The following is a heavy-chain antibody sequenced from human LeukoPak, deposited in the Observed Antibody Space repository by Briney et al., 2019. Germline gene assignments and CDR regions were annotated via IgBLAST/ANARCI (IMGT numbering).Heavy chain of an antibody. V-gene: IGHV4-61*02. CDR3: ARGGSYWTFDY. CDR1: GGSISSGNFY. D-gene: IGHD1-26*01. Sequence: PSETLSLTCTVSGGSISSGNFYWSWIRQPAGKGLEWIGRIFASGSTDHNPSLKSRVTISVDTSRYQFSLKLTSVTAADTAVYYCARGGSYWTFDYWGQGALVTVSS. J-gene: IGHJ4*02. CDR2: IFASGST.